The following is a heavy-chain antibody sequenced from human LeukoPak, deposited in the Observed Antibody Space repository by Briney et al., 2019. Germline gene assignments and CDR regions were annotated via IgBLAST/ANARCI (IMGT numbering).Heavy chain of an antibody. V-gene: IGHV3-23*01. D-gene: IGHD6-13*01. J-gene: IGHJ4*02. CDR3: AKDRTSWYYAFDC. CDR1: GFTFSSYA. Sequence: PGGSLRLSCEASGFTFSSYAMSWVRQAPGKGLEWVSVSSGGGHNTYYADSVRGRFTMSRDNPRNTIYLQMNGLTAEDTAVYYCAKDRTSWYYAFDCWGQGTLVTVSS. CDR2: SSGGGHNT.